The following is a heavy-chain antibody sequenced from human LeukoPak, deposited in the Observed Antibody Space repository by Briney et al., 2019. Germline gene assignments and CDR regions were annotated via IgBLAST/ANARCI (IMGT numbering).Heavy chain of an antibody. CDR3: ARIVTTPYSYYYYMDV. V-gene: IGHV4-4*07. D-gene: IGHD4-11*01. Sequence: SETLSLTCTVSGDSISSYYWSWIRQPAGKGLEWIGRIYTSGSTNYNPSLKSRVTMSVDTSKNQFSLKLSSVTAADTAIYYCARIVTTPYSYYYYMDVWGKGPRSPSP. J-gene: IGHJ6*03. CDR1: GDSISSYY. CDR2: IYTSGST.